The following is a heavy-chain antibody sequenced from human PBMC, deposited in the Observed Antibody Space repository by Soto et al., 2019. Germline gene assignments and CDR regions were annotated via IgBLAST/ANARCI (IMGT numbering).Heavy chain of an antibody. CDR3: ARDSLASGYHDY. CDR1: GFTFSSYA. J-gene: IGHJ4*02. V-gene: IGHV3-30-3*01. CDR2: ISYDGSNK. Sequence: TGGSLRLSCAASGFTFSSYAMHWVRQAPGKGLEWVAVISYDGSNKYYADSVKGRFTISRDNAKNSLYLQMNSLRAEDTAVYYCARDSLASGYHDYWGQGTLVTVSS. D-gene: IGHD3-3*01.